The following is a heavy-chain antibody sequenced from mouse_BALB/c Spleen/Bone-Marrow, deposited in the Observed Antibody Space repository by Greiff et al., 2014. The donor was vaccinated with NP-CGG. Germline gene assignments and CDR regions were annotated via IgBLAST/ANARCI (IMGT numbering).Heavy chain of an antibody. CDR3: ARITTATGAMDY. CDR1: GFSLTSYG. V-gene: IGHV2-9*02. Sequence: QAQLQQSGPGLVAPSQSLSISCTVSGFSLTSYGVHWVRQPPGKGLEWLGVIWADGSTDYNSALMSRLSISKDNSKSQVFLKMNSLQTDDTAMYYCARITTATGAMDYWGQGTSVTVSS. J-gene: IGHJ4*01. D-gene: IGHD1-2*01. CDR2: IWADGST.